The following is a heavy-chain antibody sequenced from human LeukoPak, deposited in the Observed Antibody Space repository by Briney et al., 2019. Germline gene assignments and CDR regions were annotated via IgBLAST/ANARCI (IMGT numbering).Heavy chain of an antibody. CDR1: GYTFTGYY. D-gene: IGHD3-10*01. CDR2: INPNSGGT. CDR3: ARTYGSGSYDFDY. J-gene: IGHJ4*02. V-gene: IGHV1-2*02. Sequence: ASAKVSCKASGYTFTGYYMHWVRQAPGQGLEWMGWINPNSGGTNYAQKFQGRVAMTRDTSISTAYMELSRLRSDDTAVYYCARTYGSGSYDFDYWGQGTLVTVSS.